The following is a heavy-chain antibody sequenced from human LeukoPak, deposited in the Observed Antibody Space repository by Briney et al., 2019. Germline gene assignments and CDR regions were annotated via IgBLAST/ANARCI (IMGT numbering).Heavy chain of an antibody. CDR1: GYTFTSYY. D-gene: IGHD1-26*01. CDR3: ARGALDSGSHGFFDY. V-gene: IGHV1-46*01. CDR2: INPSGGST. Sequence: GASVKVSCKASGYTFTSYYMHWVRQAPGQGLEWMGIINPSGGSTSYAQKFQGRVTMTRDMSTSTVYMELSSLRSEDTAVYYCARGALDSGSHGFFDYWGQGTLVTVSS. J-gene: IGHJ4*02.